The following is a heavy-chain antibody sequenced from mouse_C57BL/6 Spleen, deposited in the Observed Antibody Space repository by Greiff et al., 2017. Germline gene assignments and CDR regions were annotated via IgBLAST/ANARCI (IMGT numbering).Heavy chain of an antibody. Sequence: VQLQQSGPELVKPGASVKISCKASGYAFSSSWMNWVKQRPGKGLEWIGRIYPGDGDTNYNGKFKGKATLTADKSSSTAYMQLSSLTSEDSAVYFCARTYYYGSSHGYFDVWGTGTTVTVSS. CDR2: IYPGDGDT. D-gene: IGHD1-1*01. CDR1: GYAFSSSW. J-gene: IGHJ1*03. CDR3: ARTYYYGSSHGYFDV. V-gene: IGHV1-82*01.